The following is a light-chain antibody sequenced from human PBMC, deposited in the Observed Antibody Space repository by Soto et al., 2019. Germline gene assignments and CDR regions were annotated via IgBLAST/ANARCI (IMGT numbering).Light chain of an antibody. CDR2: LNSDGSQ. J-gene: IGLJ3*02. CDR1: SGHSSYA. Sequence: QSVLTQSPSASASLGASVKLTCTLSSGHSSYAIAWHQQQPEKGPRYLMKLNSDGSQSKGDEIPDRFSGSSSGAERYLTISSLQSEDEADYYCQTWGTGIPVFGGGTKLTVL. V-gene: IGLV4-69*01. CDR3: QTWGTGIPV.